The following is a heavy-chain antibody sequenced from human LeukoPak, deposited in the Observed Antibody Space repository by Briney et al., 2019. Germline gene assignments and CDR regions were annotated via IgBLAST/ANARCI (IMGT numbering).Heavy chain of an antibody. D-gene: IGHD3-16*02. CDR3: ARARADGSYRYYSDY. J-gene: IGHJ4*02. CDR1: GFTFSSFE. CDR2: ISRSGTAI. Sequence: PGGSLRLSCEASGFTFSSFELTWVRQAPGTGLEWVSYISRSGTAIYYADSVKGRFTISRDNAKNSLFLQMNSLRAEDTAVYYCARARADGSYRYYSDYWGQGTLVTVSS. V-gene: IGHV3-48*03.